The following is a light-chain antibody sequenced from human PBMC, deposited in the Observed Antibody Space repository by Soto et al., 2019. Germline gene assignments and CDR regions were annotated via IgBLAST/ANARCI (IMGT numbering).Light chain of an antibody. J-gene: IGKJ4*01. CDR1: RSVSTY. V-gene: IGKV3-11*01. CDR3: RHRSDWLI. Sequence: DILLTQSPATLSLSPGERATLSCRASRSVSTYLAWYQQKPGQGPRLLIYDASNRATGIPARFRGSGSGADFALTISRLESEDSAVYYCRHRSDWLICGGGTKVYIK. CDR2: DAS.